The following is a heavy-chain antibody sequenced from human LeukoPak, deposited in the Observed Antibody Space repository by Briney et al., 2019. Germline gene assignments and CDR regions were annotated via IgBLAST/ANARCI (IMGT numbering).Heavy chain of an antibody. Sequence: GGSLRLSCAASGFTFSSYWMSWVRQAPGKGLEWVANIKQDGSEKYYVDSVKGRFTISRDNAKNSLYLQMNSLRAEDTAVYYCAGSIAARPNYYYYMDVWGKGTTVTVSS. J-gene: IGHJ6*03. CDR1: GFTFSSYW. CDR2: IKQDGSEK. V-gene: IGHV3-7*01. D-gene: IGHD6-6*01. CDR3: AGSIAARPNYYYYMDV.